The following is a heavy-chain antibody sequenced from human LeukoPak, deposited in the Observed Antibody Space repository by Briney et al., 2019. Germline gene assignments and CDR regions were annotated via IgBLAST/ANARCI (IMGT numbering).Heavy chain of an antibody. J-gene: IGHJ3*02. CDR1: GYTFTSYG. Sequence: GASVKVSCKASGYTFTSYGISWVRQAPGQGLEWMGWISAYNGNTNYAQKLQGRVTMTTDTSTSIAYMELRSLRSDDTAVYYCARDRRDILTGPQSSDAFDIWGQGTMVTVSS. CDR2: ISAYNGNT. V-gene: IGHV1-18*01. D-gene: IGHD3-9*01. CDR3: ARDRRDILTGPQSSDAFDI.